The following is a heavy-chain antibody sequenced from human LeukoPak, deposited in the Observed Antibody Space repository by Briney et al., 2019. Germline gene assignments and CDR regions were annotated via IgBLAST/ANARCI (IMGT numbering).Heavy chain of an antibody. V-gene: IGHV3-30*02. Sequence: GGSLRLSCAASGFTFSSYGMHWVRQAPGKGLEWVAFIRYDGSNKYYADSVKGRFTISRDNSKNTLYLQINSLRAEDTAVYYCAKDFEGGSYYGPDYWGQGTLVTVSS. CDR2: IRYDGSNK. J-gene: IGHJ4*02. CDR1: GFTFSSYG. CDR3: AKDFEGGSYYGPDY. D-gene: IGHD1-26*01.